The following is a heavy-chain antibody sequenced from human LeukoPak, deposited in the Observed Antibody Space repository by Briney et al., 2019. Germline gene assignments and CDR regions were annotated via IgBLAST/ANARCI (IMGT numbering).Heavy chain of an antibody. J-gene: IGHJ4*02. V-gene: IGHV3-30*18. Sequence: GGSLRLSCAASGFTFSTYGMRWVRQAPGKGLEWVAVISYDGTNKFYADSVKGRFTVSRDNSKNTLYLQMNSLRAEDTAVYYCAKMQWLATNYYWGQGTLVTVSS. CDR2: ISYDGTNK. CDR3: AKMQWLATNYY. D-gene: IGHD6-19*01. CDR1: GFTFSTYG.